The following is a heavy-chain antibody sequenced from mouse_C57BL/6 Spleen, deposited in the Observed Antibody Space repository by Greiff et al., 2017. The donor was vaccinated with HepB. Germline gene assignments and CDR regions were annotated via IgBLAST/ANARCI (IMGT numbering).Heavy chain of an antibody. CDR3: ARHEGDYYGSSSAMDY. D-gene: IGHD1-1*01. CDR2: FYPGSGSI. J-gene: IGHJ4*01. Sequence: QVHVKQSGAELVKPGASVKLSCKASGYTFTEYTIHWVKQRSGQGLEWIGWFYPGSGSIKYNEKFKDKATLTADKSSSTVYMELSRLTSEDSAVYFCARHEGDYYGSSSAMDYWGQGTSVTVSS. V-gene: IGHV1-62-2*01. CDR1: GYTFTEYT.